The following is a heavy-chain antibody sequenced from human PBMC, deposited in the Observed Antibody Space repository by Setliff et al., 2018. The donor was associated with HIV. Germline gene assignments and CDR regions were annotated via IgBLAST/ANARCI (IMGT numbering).Heavy chain of an antibody. V-gene: IGHV1-18*01. D-gene: IGHD1-26*01. Sequence: ASVKVSCKTSDYTFTNYGIYWVRQAPGQGLEWMGWISNYNGNTNYAQKFHGRVTMTTETSTRTAYMEMRGLTYDDTAVYYCARASGGNSVENGFDIWGQGTMVT. CDR1: DYTFTNYG. CDR2: ISNYNGNT. J-gene: IGHJ3*02. CDR3: ARASGGNSVENGFDI.